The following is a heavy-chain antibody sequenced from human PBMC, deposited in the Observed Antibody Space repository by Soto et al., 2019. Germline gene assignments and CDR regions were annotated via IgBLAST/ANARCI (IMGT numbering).Heavy chain of an antibody. V-gene: IGHV3-7*03. CDR1: GFTFSNYW. J-gene: IGHJ4*02. CDR2: IRQDGGVK. Sequence: EVQLVESGGDSVQPGGSLRLSCAASGFTFSNYWMSWVRQAPGKGLEWVAKIRQDGGVKEYLDSVSGRFTVSRDNTKNSLYLQMNSLRVEDTALYYCARYRSGGYDFDYWGQGTLVTVSS. CDR3: ARYRSGGYDFDY. D-gene: IGHD5-12*01.